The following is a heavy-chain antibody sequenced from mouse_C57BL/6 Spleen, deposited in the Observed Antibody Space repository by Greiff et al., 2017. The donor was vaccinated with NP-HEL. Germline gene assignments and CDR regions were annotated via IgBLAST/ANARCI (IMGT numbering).Heavy chain of an antibody. J-gene: IGHJ1*03. CDR3: ARSLITTVVATEGYFDV. V-gene: IGHV2-2*01. CDR1: GFSLTSYG. CDR2: IWSGGST. Sequence: VKLMESGPGLVQPSQSLSITCTVSGFSLTSYGVHWVRQSPGKGLEWLGVIWSGGSTDYNAAFISRLSISKDNSKSQVFFKMNSLQADDTAIYYCARSLITTVVATEGYFDVWGTGTTVTVSS. D-gene: IGHD1-1*01.